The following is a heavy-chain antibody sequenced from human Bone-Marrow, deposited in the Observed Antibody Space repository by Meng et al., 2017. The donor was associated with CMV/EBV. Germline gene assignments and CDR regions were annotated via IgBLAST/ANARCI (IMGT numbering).Heavy chain of an antibody. CDR1: GFTFSSYW. J-gene: IGHJ3*02. CDR3: AKGMAHWEYYYDSSGRGDAFYI. CDR2: INSDGSST. Sequence: GESLKISCAASGFTFSSYWMHWVRQAPGKGLVWVSRINSDGSSTSYADSVKGRFTISRDNAKNTLYLQMNSLRAEDTAVYYCAKGMAHWEYYYDSSGRGDAFYIWGQGTMVTVSS. V-gene: IGHV3-74*01. D-gene: IGHD3-22*01.